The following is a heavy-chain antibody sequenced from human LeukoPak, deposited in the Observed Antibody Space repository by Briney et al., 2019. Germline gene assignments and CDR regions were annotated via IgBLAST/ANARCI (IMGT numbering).Heavy chain of an antibody. CDR2: ISYDGSNK. V-gene: IGHV3-30*04. CDR1: GFTFSSYA. CDR3: ARDTGGYSGYDFGRGSFDY. Sequence: PGGSLRLSCAASGFTFSSYAMSWLRQAPGKGLEWVAVISYDGSNKYYADSVKGRFTISRVNSKNTLYLQMNSLRAEDTAVYYCARDTGGYSGYDFGRGSFDYWGLGTLVTVSS. D-gene: IGHD5-12*01. J-gene: IGHJ4*02.